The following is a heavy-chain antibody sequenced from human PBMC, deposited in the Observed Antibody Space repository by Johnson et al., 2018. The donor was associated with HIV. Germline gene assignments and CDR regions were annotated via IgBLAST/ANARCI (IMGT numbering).Heavy chain of an antibody. D-gene: IGHD3-10*01. Sequence: VQLVESGGGVVQPGGSLRLSCAGSGFTFSSYGMHWVRQAPGKGLEWVSFIRYDESDKNYADSVKGRLTISRDNSKNTLYLQMSSLSAEDTAVYYCAKAMSPMVRGNIWGQGTMVTVSS. CDR3: AKAMSPMVRGNI. V-gene: IGHV3-30*02. J-gene: IGHJ3*02. CDR1: GFTFSSYG. CDR2: IRYDESDK.